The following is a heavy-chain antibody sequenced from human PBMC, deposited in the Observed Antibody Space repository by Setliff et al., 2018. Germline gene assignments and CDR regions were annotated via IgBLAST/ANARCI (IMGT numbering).Heavy chain of an antibody. D-gene: IGHD3-3*01. Sequence: ASVKVSCKASGYTFTGYYMHWVRQAPGQGLEWVGWFNVGHGYTKYSQKFQGRVTITRDTSASTAYMELSSLRSEDTAVYYCASFGVGLAFDIRGQGTMVTVSS. V-gene: IGHV1-3*01. CDR2: FNVGHGYT. J-gene: IGHJ3*02. CDR3: ASFGVGLAFDI. CDR1: GYTFTGYY.